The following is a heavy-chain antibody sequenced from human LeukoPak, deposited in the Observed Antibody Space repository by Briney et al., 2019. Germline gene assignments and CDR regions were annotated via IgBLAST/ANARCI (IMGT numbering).Heavy chain of an antibody. CDR3: ARLRPNWGLAFDY. CDR1: GGSISSSSYY. J-gene: IGHJ4*02. D-gene: IGHD7-27*01. Sequence: KTSETLSLTCTVSGGSISSSSYYWGWIRQPPGKGLEWIGSIYYSGSPYYNPSLKSRVNISVDTSKNQFSLKLSSVTAADTAVYYCARLRPNWGLAFDYWGQGTLVTVSS. V-gene: IGHV4-39*01. CDR2: IYYSGSP.